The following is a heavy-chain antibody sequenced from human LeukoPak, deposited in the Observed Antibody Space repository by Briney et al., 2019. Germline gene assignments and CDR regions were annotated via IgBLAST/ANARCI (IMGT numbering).Heavy chain of an antibody. V-gene: IGHV3-21*01. Sequence: GGSLRLSCAASGFTFSSYSMNWVRQAPGKGLEWVSSISSSSSYIYYADSVKGRFTISRDNAKNSLYLQMNSLRAEDTAVYNCAREMRWGTDYWGQGTLVTVSS. J-gene: IGHJ4*02. CDR2: ISSSSSYI. CDR1: GFTFSSYS. CDR3: AREMRWGTDY. D-gene: IGHD5-24*01.